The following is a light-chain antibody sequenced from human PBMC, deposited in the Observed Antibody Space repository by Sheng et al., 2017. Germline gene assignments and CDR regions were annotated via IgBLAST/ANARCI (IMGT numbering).Light chain of an antibody. J-gene: IGLJ1*01. CDR1: SSNIGAGYD. V-gene: IGLV1-40*01. Sequence: QSVLTQPPSVSGAPGQRVTISCTGSSSNIGAGYDVHWYQQLPGTAPKLLIYGNSNRPSGVPDRFSGSKSGTSASLAITGLQAEDEADYYCISPTVPNSLGVFGSGTWVTVL. CDR3: ISPTVPNSLGV. CDR2: GNS.